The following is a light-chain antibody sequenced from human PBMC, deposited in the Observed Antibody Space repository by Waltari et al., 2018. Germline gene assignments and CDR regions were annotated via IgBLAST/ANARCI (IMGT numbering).Light chain of an antibody. CDR1: SGHSSNV. Sequence: QLVLTQSPSASASLGASVKLTGTLSSGHSSNVIAWHQQQPEKGPRYLMKVNSDGSHSKGDEIPDRFSGSSSGAERYLTISSLQSEDEADYYCQTGGHGTWVFGGGTKLTVL. CDR3: QTGGHGTWV. V-gene: IGLV4-69*01. CDR2: VNSDGSH. J-gene: IGLJ3*02.